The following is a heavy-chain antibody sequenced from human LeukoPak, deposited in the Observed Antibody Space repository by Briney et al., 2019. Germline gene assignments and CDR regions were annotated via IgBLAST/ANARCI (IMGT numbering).Heavy chain of an antibody. CDR3: ARDHPFSDSYGPQNNWFGP. V-gene: IGHV1-18*01. J-gene: IGHJ5*02. Sequence: ASVKVSCKASGYTFTSYGISWVRQAPGQGLEWMGWISAYNGNTNYAQKLQGRVTMTTDTSTSTAYMELRSLRSDDTAVYYCARDHPFSDSYGPQNNWFGPWGQGTLVTVSS. D-gene: IGHD5-18*01. CDR2: ISAYNGNT. CDR1: GYTFTSYG.